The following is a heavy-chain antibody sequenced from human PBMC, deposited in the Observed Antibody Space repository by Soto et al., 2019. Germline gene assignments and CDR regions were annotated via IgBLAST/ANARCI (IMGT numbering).Heavy chain of an antibody. D-gene: IGHD3-9*01. V-gene: IGHV3-30-3*01. CDR2: ISYDGSNK. CDR3: ARDVNDILTGYFPFDY. CDR1: GFTFSSYA. J-gene: IGHJ4*02. Sequence: QVQLVESGGGVVQPGRSLRLSCAASGFTFSSYAMHWVRQAPGKGLEWVAVISYDGSNKYYADSVKGRFTISRDNSKNTLYLQMNSLRAEETAVYYCARDVNDILTGYFPFDYWGQGTLVTVSS.